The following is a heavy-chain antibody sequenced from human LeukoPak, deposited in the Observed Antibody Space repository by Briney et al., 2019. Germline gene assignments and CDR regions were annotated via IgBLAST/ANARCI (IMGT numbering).Heavy chain of an antibody. D-gene: IGHD4-17*01. V-gene: IGHV4-39*07. CDR2: IYYSGNT. CDR1: GGSISSSSYY. Sequence: SETLSLTCTVSGGSISSSSYYWGWIRQPPGKGPEWIGSIYYSGNTYYNPSLKSRVTISVDTSKNQFSLKLSSVTAADTAVYYCARLEDYGVYYYYGMDVWGQGTTVTVSS. CDR3: ARLEDYGVYYYYGMDV. J-gene: IGHJ6*02.